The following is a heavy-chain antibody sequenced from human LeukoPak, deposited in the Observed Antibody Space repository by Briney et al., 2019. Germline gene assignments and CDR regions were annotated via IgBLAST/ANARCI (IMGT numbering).Heavy chain of an antibody. J-gene: IGHJ4*02. D-gene: IGHD6-19*01. V-gene: IGHV4-34*01. CDR3: ARHYSSAWYLGLVDY. Sequence: SETLSLTCAVYGGSFSGYYWSWIRQPPGKGLEWIGSIYFSGNTFYNPSLKSRVTISVDTSKNQFSLKLRSVTAADTAVYYCARHYSSAWYLGLVDYWGQGTLITVSS. CDR2: IYFSGNT. CDR1: GGSFSGYY.